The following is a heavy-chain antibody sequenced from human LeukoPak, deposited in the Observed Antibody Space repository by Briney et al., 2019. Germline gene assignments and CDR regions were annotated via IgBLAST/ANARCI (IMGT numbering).Heavy chain of an antibody. J-gene: IGHJ4*02. Sequence: NTSETLSLTCTVSGGSISSNSYYWGWIRQPPGKGLEWIVRIYYSGSTSYNPSLKSRVTISVDTSKNQFSLRLSSVTAAETAVYYCARGVTRFDYWGQGTLVTVSS. CDR3: ARGVTRFDY. CDR2: IYYSGST. CDR1: GGSISSNSYY. V-gene: IGHV4-39*07. D-gene: IGHD2-21*02.